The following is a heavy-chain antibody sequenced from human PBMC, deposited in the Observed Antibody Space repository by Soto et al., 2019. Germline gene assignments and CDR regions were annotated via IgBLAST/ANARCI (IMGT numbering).Heavy chain of an antibody. CDR2: ISAYNGNT. D-gene: IGHD6-19*01. J-gene: IGHJ5*02. CDR3: ARVALQWLDQILNWFDP. CDR1: GYTFTSYG. Sequence: ASVKVSCKASGYTFTSYGISWVRHAPGQGLEWMGWISAYNGNTNYAQKLQGSVTMTTDTSTSTAYMELRSLRSDDTAVYYCARVALQWLDQILNWFDPWGQGTLVTVSS. V-gene: IGHV1-18*04.